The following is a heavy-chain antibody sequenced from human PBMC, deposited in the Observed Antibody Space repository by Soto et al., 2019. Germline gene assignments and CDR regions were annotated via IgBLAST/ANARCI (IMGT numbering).Heavy chain of an antibody. V-gene: IGHV1-69-2*01. CDR1: GFSFTDYY. D-gene: IGHD3-10*01. CDR2: LDPGDGEI. Sequence: EVQLIQSGAEVKRPGASVKLSCKVSGFSFTDYYLHWVQQAPGKGLEWMGLLDPGDGEIAYAEKFQGRVSIIADTSTDTLYLQVDGLTHDDTALYYCATALSFGESALDYWGQGTRVTVSS. CDR3: ATALSFGESALDY. J-gene: IGHJ4*02.